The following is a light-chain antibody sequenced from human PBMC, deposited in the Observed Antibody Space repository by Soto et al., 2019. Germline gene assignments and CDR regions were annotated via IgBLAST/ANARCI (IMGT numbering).Light chain of an antibody. J-gene: IGKJ1*01. Sequence: EIVLTQSPGTLSLSPGERATLSCRASQSVSRNYLAWYQQKSGQAPWLLIYGASSRATGIPDRFSGSGSGTDFTLTISRLEPEDFAVYYCHQYGSSLPRTFGQGTKVEI. CDR1: QSVSRNY. CDR2: GAS. V-gene: IGKV3-20*01. CDR3: HQYGSSLPRT.